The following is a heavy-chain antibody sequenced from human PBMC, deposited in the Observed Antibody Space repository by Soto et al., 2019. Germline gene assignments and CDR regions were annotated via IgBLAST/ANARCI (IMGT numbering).Heavy chain of an antibody. CDR3: AHRFDWYYFNS. V-gene: IGHV2-5*01. CDR2: IYCYDDK. D-gene: IGHD3-9*01. Sequence: QITLKESGPTLVKPTQTLTLTCTFSGFSLSTDGVGVGWIRQPPGKALQWLALIYCYDDKRYSPSLKSRITITKDTSKNQVVLTMTNMDPVDTATYYCAHRFDWYYFNSCGHGTLVPVSS. CDR1: GFSLSTDGVG. J-gene: IGHJ4*01.